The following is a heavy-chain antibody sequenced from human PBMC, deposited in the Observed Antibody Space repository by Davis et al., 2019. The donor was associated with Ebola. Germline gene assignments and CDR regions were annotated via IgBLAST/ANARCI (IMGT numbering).Heavy chain of an antibody. V-gene: IGHV3-11*01. CDR1: GFTFSDYY. CDR3: AGVPVLVVYGLDV. D-gene: IGHD2-8*02. CDR2: ISSSGSTI. J-gene: IGHJ6*02. Sequence: GESLKISCAASGFTFSDYYMSWIRQAPGQGLEWVSYISSSGSTIYYADSVKGRFTISRDNAKNSLYLQMNSLRAEDTAVYYCAGVPVLVVYGLDVWGQGTTVTVSS.